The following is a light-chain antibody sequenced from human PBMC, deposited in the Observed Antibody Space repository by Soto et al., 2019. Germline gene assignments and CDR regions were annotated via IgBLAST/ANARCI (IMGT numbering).Light chain of an antibody. CDR3: LQDYNYPWT. CDR1: QGIRNA. Sequence: AIQMTQSPSSLSASVGDRVTITCRASQGIRNALGWYQQKPGKAPKLLIYAASSLQSWVPSRFSGSGSGTDFSFSTSSLQPEDFATYYCLQDYNYPWTFGQGTKVEIK. J-gene: IGKJ1*01. V-gene: IGKV1-6*01. CDR2: AAS.